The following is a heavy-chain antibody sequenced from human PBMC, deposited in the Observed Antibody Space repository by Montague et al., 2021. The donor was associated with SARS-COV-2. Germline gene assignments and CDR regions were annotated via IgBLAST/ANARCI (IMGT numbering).Heavy chain of an antibody. D-gene: IGHD3-16*01. V-gene: IGHV4-39*07. CDR1: GDSVSSTTYY. CDR2: IYYSGSS. Sequence: SETLSPTCTVSGDSVSSTTYYWAWIRQPPGKGLEYIGTIYYSGSSYYNPSLKSRVAMSVDTSKNQFSLKLDSVTAADTAVYYCARVGGGRTFYYWGQGILVTVSS. CDR3: ARVGGGRTFYY. J-gene: IGHJ4*02.